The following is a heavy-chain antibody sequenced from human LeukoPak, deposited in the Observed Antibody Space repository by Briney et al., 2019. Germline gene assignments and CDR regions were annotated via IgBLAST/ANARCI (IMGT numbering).Heavy chain of an antibody. Sequence: GGSLRLSCAPSAFSVNNYGMHWVRHTPSKGLEWVAFIRFDETEKSYAVSVKVRFTISRDKSRNTVYLQLSNLRTEDTALYYCAKTSLSDSSGHYYYMDVWGKGTTVTVSS. J-gene: IGHJ6*03. CDR3: AKTSLSDSSGHYYYMDV. CDR2: IRFDETEK. V-gene: IGHV3-30*02. D-gene: IGHD3-3*01. CDR1: AFSVNNYG.